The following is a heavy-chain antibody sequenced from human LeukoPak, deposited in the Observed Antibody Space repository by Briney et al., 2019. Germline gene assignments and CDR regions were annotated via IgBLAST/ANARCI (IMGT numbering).Heavy chain of an antibody. D-gene: IGHD3-10*01. CDR2: IKKDGSVR. V-gene: IGHV3-7*01. CDR1: GFAFDIYW. CDR3: VSLRVSTVRDSFDL. J-gene: IGHJ3*01. Sequence: GGSLRLSCAASGFAFDIYWMTWVRQAPGKGLEWVANIKKDGSVRQYVDAVRGRFTVSRDNAKNSLYLQMNSLRADDTAVYYYVSLRVSTVRDSFDLWGQGTMVIVSS.